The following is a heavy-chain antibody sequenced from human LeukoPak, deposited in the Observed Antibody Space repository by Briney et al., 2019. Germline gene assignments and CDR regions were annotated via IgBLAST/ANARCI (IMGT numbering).Heavy chain of an antibody. CDR1: GFTFSDHY. V-gene: IGHV3-72*01. D-gene: IGHD6-6*01. CDR2: IKNKIDSYTT. CDR3: ADLSSSSDY. J-gene: IGHJ4*02. Sequence: GGSLRLSCAASGFTFSDHYMDWVRQAPGKGLEWVARIKNKIDSYTTDYAASVKGRFTISRDDSKKSLYLQMNSLKSEDTAVYYCADLSSSSDYWGQGTLVIASS.